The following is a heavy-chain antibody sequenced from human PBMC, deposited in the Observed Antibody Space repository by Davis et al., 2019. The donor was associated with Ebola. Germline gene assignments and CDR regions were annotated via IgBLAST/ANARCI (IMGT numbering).Heavy chain of an antibody. D-gene: IGHD3-10*01. V-gene: IGHV3-11*01. CDR1: GFTVSSNY. J-gene: IGHJ6*02. Sequence: GESLKISCAASGFTVSSNYMSWIRQAPGKGLEWVSYISSSGSTIYYADSVKGRFTISRDNAKNSLYLQMNSLRAEDTAVYYCARDLVFRELLNYYYYGMDVWGQGTTVTVSS. CDR2: ISSSGSTI. CDR3: ARDLVFRELLNYYYYGMDV.